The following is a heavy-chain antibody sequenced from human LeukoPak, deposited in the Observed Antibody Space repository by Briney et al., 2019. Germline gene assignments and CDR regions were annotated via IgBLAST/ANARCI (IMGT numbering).Heavy chain of an antibody. CDR1: GGSISSYY. Sequence: SETLSLTCTVSGGSISSYYWSWIRQPPGKGLEWIGYIYYSGSTNYNPSLKSRVTISVDTSKNQFSLKLSSVTAADTAVYYCARGRQQLDPWGQGTLVTVSS. CDR3: ARGRQQLDP. D-gene: IGHD6-13*01. J-gene: IGHJ5*02. V-gene: IGHV4-59*01. CDR2: IYYSGST.